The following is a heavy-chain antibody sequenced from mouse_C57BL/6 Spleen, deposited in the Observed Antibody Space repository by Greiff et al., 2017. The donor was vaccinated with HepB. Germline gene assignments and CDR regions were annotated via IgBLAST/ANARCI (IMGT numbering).Heavy chain of an antibody. D-gene: IGHD1-1*01. CDR1: GYTFTDYN. Sequence: EVQLQQSGPELVKPGASVKIPCKASGYTFTDYNMDWVKQGHGKSLEWIGDINPNSGGTIYTQKFKGKATLTVDKSSSTAYMELRSLTSEDTAVYYCARRWYGSSVYAMDYWGQGTSVTASS. CDR2: INPNSGGT. CDR3: ARRWYGSSVYAMDY. J-gene: IGHJ4*01. V-gene: IGHV1-18*01.